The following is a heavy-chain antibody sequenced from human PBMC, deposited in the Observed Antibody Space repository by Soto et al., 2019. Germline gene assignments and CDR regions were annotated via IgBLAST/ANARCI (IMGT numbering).Heavy chain of an antibody. D-gene: IGHD3-22*01. Sequence: ASLKVSCKASGGTFSSYTISWVRQAPGQGLEWMGRIIPILGIANYAQKFQGRVTITADKSTSTAYMELSSLRSEDTAVYYRARAYYYDSSGYSDAFDIWGQGTMVTVSS. J-gene: IGHJ3*02. CDR1: GGTFSSYT. CDR2: IIPILGIA. CDR3: ARAYYYDSSGYSDAFDI. V-gene: IGHV1-69*02.